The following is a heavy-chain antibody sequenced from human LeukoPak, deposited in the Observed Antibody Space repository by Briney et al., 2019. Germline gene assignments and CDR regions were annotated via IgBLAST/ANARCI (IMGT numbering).Heavy chain of an antibody. CDR1: GFTLSRYA. CDR2: LQSDGNNR. J-gene: IGHJ4*02. CDR3: AKNWATYYFDY. V-gene: IGHV3-30*02. D-gene: IGHD3-16*01. Sequence: GGSLRLSCAASGFTLSRYAMHWVRQAPDGGLEWVAFLQSDGNNRYYADSVKGRFTISRDNSKNTLFLQTSSLRAEDTAVYYCAKNWATYYFDYWGQGTLVTVSS.